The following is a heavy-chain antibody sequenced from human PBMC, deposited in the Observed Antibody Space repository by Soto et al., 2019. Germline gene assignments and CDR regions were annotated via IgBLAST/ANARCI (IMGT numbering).Heavy chain of an antibody. Sequence: QVQLQQWGAGLLKPSETLSLTCAVYGGSFSGYYWSWIRQPPGKGLEWIGEINHSGSTNYNPSLKSRVTISVDTSKNQFSLKLSSVTAADTAVYYCARLTTVTEYAFDIWGQGTMVTVSS. J-gene: IGHJ3*02. V-gene: IGHV4-34*01. CDR2: INHSGST. CDR3: ARLTTVTEYAFDI. CDR1: GGSFSGYY. D-gene: IGHD4-17*01.